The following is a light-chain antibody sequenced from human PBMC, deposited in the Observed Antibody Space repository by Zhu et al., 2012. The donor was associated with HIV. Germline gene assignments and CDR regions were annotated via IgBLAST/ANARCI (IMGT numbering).Light chain of an antibody. CDR1: HSVSST. CDR2: GAF. V-gene: IGKV3-15*01. Sequence: EIVMTQSPATLSVSPGETATLSCRASHSVSSTLAWYQQKPGQAPRLLIYGAFTRATGIPARFSGRGSGTEFTLTISRLEAEDFAVYYCQQYGSSPLTFGGGTKVELK. CDR3: QQYGSSPLT. J-gene: IGKJ4*01.